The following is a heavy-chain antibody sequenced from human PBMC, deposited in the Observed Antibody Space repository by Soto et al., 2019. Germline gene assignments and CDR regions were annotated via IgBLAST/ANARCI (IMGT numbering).Heavy chain of an antibody. V-gene: IGHV3-53*01. Sequence: GGSLRLSCAPSGFSISSSYMNWVRQAPGKGLEWVSVIYNAGNTYYADSVRGRFTISRDSSKNTLYLQMTRLRAEDTALYFCTSGHDYDSSGGYYFEYWGQGTLVTVSS. D-gene: IGHD3-22*01. CDR3: TSGHDYDSSGGYYFEY. J-gene: IGHJ4*02. CDR2: IYNAGNT. CDR1: GFSISSSY.